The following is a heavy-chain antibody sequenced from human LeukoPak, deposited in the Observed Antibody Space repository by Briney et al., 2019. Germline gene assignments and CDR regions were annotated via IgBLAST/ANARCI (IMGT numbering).Heavy chain of an antibody. CDR2: IYYSGST. CDR1: GGSISSGDYY. J-gene: IGHJ4*02. Sequence: KPSETLSPTCTVSGGSISSGDYYWSWIRQPPGKGLEWIGNIYYSGSTYYNPSLKSRVTISVDTSKNQFSLKLSSVTAADTAVYYCARGGGNWNYPPGYWGQGTLVTVSS. V-gene: IGHV4-30-4*01. D-gene: IGHD1-7*01. CDR3: ARGGGNWNYPPGY.